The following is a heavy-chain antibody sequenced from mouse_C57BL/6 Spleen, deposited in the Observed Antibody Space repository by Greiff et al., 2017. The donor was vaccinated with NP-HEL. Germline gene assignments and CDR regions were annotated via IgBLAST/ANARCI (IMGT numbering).Heavy chain of an antibody. Sequence: QVQLQQPGAELVRPGSSVKLSCKASGYTFTSYWMAWVKQRPGQGLEWIGNIYPSDSETHYNQKFKDKATLTVDKSSSTAYMQLSSLTSEDSAVYYCATKLWDYGSSYDAMDYWGQGTSVTVSS. CDR3: ATKLWDYGSSYDAMDY. V-gene: IGHV1-61*01. D-gene: IGHD1-1*01. CDR2: IYPSDSET. CDR1: GYTFTSYW. J-gene: IGHJ4*01.